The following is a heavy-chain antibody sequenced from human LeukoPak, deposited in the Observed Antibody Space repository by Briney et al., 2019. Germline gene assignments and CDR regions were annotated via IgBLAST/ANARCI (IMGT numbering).Heavy chain of an antibody. V-gene: IGHV3-23*01. J-gene: IGHJ4*02. CDR1: GFTFSSYG. CDR2: ISSRGGST. Sequence: GGSLRLSCAASGFTFSSYGMSWVRQAPGKGLEWVSAISSRGGSTYYADSVKGRFTISRDNSKNTLYLQMNSLRAEGTAVYYCAKRSDYGGNWNYLDYWGQGTPVTVSS. CDR3: AKRSDYGGNWNYLDY. D-gene: IGHD4-23*01.